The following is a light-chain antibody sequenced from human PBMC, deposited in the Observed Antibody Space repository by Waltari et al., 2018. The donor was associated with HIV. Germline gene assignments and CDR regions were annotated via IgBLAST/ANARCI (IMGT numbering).Light chain of an antibody. CDR3: SSYTRSSTVV. J-gene: IGLJ2*01. CDR1: SSDVGRYNY. CDR2: EVS. V-gene: IGLV2-14*01. Sequence: QSALTQPASVSGSPGQSITISCTGTSSDVGRYNYVSWYQQHPGKAPKLITYEVSNRPSGVSNRFSGSKSGNTASLTISGLQAEDEADYYCSSYTRSSTVVFGGGTKLTVL.